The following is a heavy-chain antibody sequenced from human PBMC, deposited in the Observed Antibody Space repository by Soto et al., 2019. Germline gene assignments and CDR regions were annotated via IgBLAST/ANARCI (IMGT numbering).Heavy chain of an antibody. D-gene: IGHD6-13*01. CDR2: IRNKRYDYTT. V-gene: IGHV3-72*01. CDR3: ATSRPTNSWSGFDY. CDR1: GFTFSDHY. Sequence: EVQLVESGGGLVQPGGSLRLSCAASGFTFSDHYMDWVRQAPGKGLEWVGRIRNKRYDYTTVYVASVKGRFTISRDESQSSVFLQIDSPRTEDTAVYYCATSRPTNSWSGFDYWGQGTLVSVSS. J-gene: IGHJ4*02.